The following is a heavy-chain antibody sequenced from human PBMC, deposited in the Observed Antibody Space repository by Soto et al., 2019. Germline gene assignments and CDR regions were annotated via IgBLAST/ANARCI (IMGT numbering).Heavy chain of an antibody. V-gene: IGHV3-23*01. CDR2: ISGSGGST. D-gene: IGHD3-22*01. J-gene: IGHJ5*02. CDR1: GFTFSSYA. CDR3: AKGITMLVVVIKT. Sequence: EVRLLESGGGLVQPGGSLRLSCAASGFTFSSYAMTWVRHAPGKGLEWVSVISGSGGSTYYADSVKGRFTISRDNSKNMFYLEMNSLRAEDTAAYYCAKGITMLVVVIKTWGQGTLVSVSS.